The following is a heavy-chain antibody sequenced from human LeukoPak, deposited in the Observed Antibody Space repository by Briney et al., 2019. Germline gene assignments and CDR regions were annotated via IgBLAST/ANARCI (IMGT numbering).Heavy chain of an antibody. CDR1: GFTFSGSA. CDR3: TGNYYGSGSYADFDY. V-gene: IGHV3-73*01. Sequence: GGSLRLSCAASGFTFSGSALHWVRQASGKGLEWVGRIRSTANGYATAYAASVKGRFTISRDDSKNTAYLQMDSPKTEDTAVYYCTGNYYGSGSYADFDYWGQGTLVTVSS. D-gene: IGHD3-10*01. CDR2: IRSTANGYAT. J-gene: IGHJ4*02.